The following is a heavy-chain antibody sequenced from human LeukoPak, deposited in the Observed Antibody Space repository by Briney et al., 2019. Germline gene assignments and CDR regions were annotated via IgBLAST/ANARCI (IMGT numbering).Heavy chain of an antibody. CDR2: FSGSGDTI. J-gene: IGHJ4*02. CDR1: RFTLRTYE. V-gene: IGHV3-48*03. CDR3: SRINY. Sequence: GRCLRLSCVVSRFTLRTYEMNCVRQAPGKGHDWVCYFSGSGDTIFYADSVKGRFTIYRDNAKISLFLQMNSLSAEDRAVYYCSRINYWGQGTLVAVSS.